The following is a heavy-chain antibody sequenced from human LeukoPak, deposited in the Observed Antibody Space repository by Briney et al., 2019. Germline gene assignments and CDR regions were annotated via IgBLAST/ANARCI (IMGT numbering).Heavy chain of an antibody. V-gene: IGHV3-48*01. CDR2: ISSSSRRI. CDR1: GFSFSGYS. D-gene: IGHD3-9*01. Sequence: GGSLRLSCAASGFSFSGYSMNWVRQAPGKGLEWVSYISSSSRRIYYADSVKGRFTISRDNAKNSLYLQMNSLRAEDTAVYYCAREVRMYYDILTGGYWGQGTLVTVSS. CDR3: AREVRMYYDILTGGY. J-gene: IGHJ4*02.